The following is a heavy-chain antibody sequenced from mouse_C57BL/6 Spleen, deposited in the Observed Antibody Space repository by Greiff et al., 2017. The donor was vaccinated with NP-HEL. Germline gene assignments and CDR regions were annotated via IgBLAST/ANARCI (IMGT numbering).Heavy chain of an antibody. CDR3: ARSNWDVNYYAMDY. J-gene: IGHJ4*01. CDR2: IDPNSGGT. V-gene: IGHV1-72*01. CDR1: GYTFTSYW. Sequence: VKLQQSGAELVKPGASVKLSCKASGYTFTSYWMHWVKQRPGRGLEWIGRIDPNSGGTKYNEKFKSKATLTVDKPSSTAYMQLSSLTSEDSAVYYCARSNWDVNYYAMDYWGQGTSVTVSS. D-gene: IGHD4-1*01.